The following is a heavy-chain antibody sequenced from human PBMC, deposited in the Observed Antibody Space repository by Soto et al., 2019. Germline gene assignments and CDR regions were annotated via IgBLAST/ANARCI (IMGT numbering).Heavy chain of an antibody. Sequence: QVQLVQSGAEVKKPGSSVKVSCKVSGGTLSTCIISWVRQAPGHGLEWMGGIIPLFGAANYVQKFQGRVTITADKTTNTAYMELSRLRSEDTAIYYCAREDSSGYRFDYWGQETLVTVST. V-gene: IGHV1-69*06. D-gene: IGHD3-22*01. CDR2: IIPLFGAA. CDR3: AREDSSGYRFDY. J-gene: IGHJ4*02. CDR1: GGTLSTCI.